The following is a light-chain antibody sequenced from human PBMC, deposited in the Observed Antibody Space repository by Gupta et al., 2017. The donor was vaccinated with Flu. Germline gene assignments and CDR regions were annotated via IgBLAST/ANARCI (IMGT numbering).Light chain of an antibody. CDR3: CSYAGSYTFLSWV. V-gene: IGLV2-11*01. CDR1: RSDVGGYNY. Sequence: QSALTQPRSVSGSPGQSVTISCTGTRSDVGGYNYVSWYQQHPGKAPKLMIYDVSKRPSGVPDRFSGSKSGNTASLTISGLQAEDEADYYCCSYAGSYTFLSWVFGGGTKLTVL. J-gene: IGLJ3*02. CDR2: DVS.